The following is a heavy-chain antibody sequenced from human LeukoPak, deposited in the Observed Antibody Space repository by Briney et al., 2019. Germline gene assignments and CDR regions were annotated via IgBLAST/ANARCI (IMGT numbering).Heavy chain of an antibody. Sequence: SETLSLTCAVSGCSISYNNWWSWVRQSPGKGLEWIGEVSHSGDTNCNPSLKSRLTMSVDKSKNQYSLKLSSVTAADTAVYYCATYYDTSGYKWNYWGQGTLVTVSS. CDR3: ATYYDTSGYKWNY. V-gene: IGHV4-4*02. J-gene: IGHJ4*02. CDR1: GCSISYNNW. D-gene: IGHD3-22*01. CDR2: VSHSGDT.